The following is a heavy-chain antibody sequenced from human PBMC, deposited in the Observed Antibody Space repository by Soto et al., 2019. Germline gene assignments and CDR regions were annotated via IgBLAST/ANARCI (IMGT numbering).Heavy chain of an antibody. CDR2: VSSSSSNI. J-gene: IGHJ4*01. Sequence: EVQLVESGGGLVKPGGSLRLSCAASGFTFTSYTMNWVRQPPGKGLEWVSSVSSSSSNIYYADSRKGRFTISRDNAKNSLYLQLTSLIADDPAIYYCARRYSGTYDAFDCWRPGTLVNLSS. V-gene: IGHV3-21*01. CDR1: GFTFTSYT. D-gene: IGHD5-12*01. CDR3: ARRYSGTYDAFDC.